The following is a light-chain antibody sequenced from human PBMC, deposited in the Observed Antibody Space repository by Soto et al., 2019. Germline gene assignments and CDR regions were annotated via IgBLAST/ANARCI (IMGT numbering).Light chain of an antibody. J-gene: IGLJ1*01. CDR3: GSYSSSTTRV. Sequence: QSALTQPASVSGSPGQSITISCTGTSSDVGGYNYVSWYQQHSGKAPKLIIYEVSYRPSGVSNRFSGSKSGNTASLTISGLQPEDEADYYCGSYSSSTTRVFGTGTKLTVL. CDR2: EVS. V-gene: IGLV2-14*01. CDR1: SSDVGGYNY.